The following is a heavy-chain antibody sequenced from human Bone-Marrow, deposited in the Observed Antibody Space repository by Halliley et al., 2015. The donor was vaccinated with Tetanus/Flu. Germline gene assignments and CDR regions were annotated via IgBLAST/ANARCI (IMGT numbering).Heavy chain of an antibody. Sequence: TLSLTCDVSGGSISRSNWWSWVRQTPGKGLGWIGVISLSGSTSYNPSLESRVTMSEDRSENQFSLILTSVTAADTAVYYCAGPKSGVFGLDVWGQGTTVTVSS. V-gene: IGHV4-4*02. D-gene: IGHD2-8*01. CDR1: GGSISRSNW. J-gene: IGHJ6*02. CDR2: ISLSGST. CDR3: AGPKSGVFGLDV.